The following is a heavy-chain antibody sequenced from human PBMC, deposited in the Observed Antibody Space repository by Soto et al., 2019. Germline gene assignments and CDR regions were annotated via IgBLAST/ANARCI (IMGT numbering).Heavy chain of an antibody. Sequence: QVQLQESGPGPVKPSETLSLTCNVSGGSISGYYWSWIRQPPGKGLEWIGYIYYSGSTNYNPSLKSRVTISVDTSKNQFSLKVSSVTAADTAVYYCARQGYSSGWYDYWGQGTLVTVSS. V-gene: IGHV4-59*08. CDR2: IYYSGST. J-gene: IGHJ4*02. CDR3: ARQGYSSGWYDY. CDR1: GGSISGYY. D-gene: IGHD6-19*01.